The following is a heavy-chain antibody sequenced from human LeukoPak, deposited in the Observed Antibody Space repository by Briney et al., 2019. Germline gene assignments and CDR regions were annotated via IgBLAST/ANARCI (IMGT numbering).Heavy chain of an antibody. CDR3: AKVDYYDSSGYGY. D-gene: IGHD3-22*01. V-gene: IGHV3-23*01. CDR1: GFTVSSNY. Sequence: GGSLRLSCAASGFTVSSNYMSWVRQAPGKGLEWVSAISGSGGSTYYADSVKGRFTISRDNSKNTLYLQMNSLRAEDTAVYYCAKVDYYDSSGYGYWGQGTLVTVSS. J-gene: IGHJ4*02. CDR2: ISGSGGST.